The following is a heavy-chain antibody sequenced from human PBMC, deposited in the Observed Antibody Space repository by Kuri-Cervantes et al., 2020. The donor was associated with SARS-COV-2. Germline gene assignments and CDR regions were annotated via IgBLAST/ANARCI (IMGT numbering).Heavy chain of an antibody. Sequence: GESLKISCAASGFTFSSYGMHWVRQAPGKGLEWVAFIRYDGSNKYYADSVKGRFTISRDNSKNTLYLQMNSLRAEDTAVYYCAREGGYSCSWIDYWGQGTLVTVSS. D-gene: IGHD6-13*01. CDR3: AREGGYSCSWIDY. V-gene: IGHV3-30*02. J-gene: IGHJ4*02. CDR1: GFTFSSYG. CDR2: IRYDGSNK.